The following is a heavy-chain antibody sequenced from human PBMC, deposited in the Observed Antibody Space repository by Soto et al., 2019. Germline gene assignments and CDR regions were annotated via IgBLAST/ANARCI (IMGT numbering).Heavy chain of an antibody. Sequence: GGSLRLSCAASGFTFSSYGMHWVRQAPGKGLEWVAVIWYDGSNKYYADSVKGRFTISRDNSKNTLYLQMNSLRAEDTAVYYCARDHEMVSHLFDYWGQGTLVTVSS. CDR3: ARDHEMVSHLFDY. CDR1: GFTFSSYG. D-gene: IGHD2-8*01. V-gene: IGHV3-33*01. J-gene: IGHJ4*02. CDR2: IWYDGSNK.